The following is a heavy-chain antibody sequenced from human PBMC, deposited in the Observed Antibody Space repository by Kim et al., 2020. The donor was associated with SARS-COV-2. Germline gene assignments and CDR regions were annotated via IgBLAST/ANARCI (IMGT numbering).Heavy chain of an antibody. V-gene: IGHV3-11*05. J-gene: IGHJ4*02. CDR3: ARVPEIAAAGALFDY. D-gene: IGHD6-13*01. Sequence: DSVKGRFTISRDNAKNSLYLQMNSLRAEDTAVYYCARVPEIAAAGALFDYWGQGTLVTISS.